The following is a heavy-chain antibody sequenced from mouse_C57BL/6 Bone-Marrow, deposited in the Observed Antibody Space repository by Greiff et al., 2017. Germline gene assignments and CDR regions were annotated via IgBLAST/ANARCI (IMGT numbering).Heavy chain of an antibody. Sequence: QVQLQQPGAELVMPGASVKLSCKASGYTFTSYWMHWVKQRPGQGLEWIGEIDPSASYTTYNQKFKGKSTLPVDKSSSSAYMQLSSRTSEDSEVYYCARSMGYGRALYYFDYWGQGTTLTVSS. CDR2: IDPSASYT. CDR1: GYTFTSYW. J-gene: IGHJ2*01. D-gene: IGHD1-1*01. CDR3: ARSMGYGRALYYFDY. V-gene: IGHV1-69*01.